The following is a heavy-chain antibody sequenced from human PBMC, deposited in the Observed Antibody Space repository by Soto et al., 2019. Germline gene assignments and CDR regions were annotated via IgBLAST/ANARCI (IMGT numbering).Heavy chain of an antibody. D-gene: IGHD3-9*01. V-gene: IGHV4-34*01. J-gene: IGHJ4*02. CDR1: GGSISGYY. Sequence: SETLSLTCAVDGGSISGYYLSWIRQPPGKGLEWIGEINHSGSTNYNPSLKSRVTISVDTSKNQFSLKLSSVTAADTAVYYCASTPYDILTGYYNGRDYWGQGTLVTVSS. CDR3: ASTPYDILTGYYNGRDY. CDR2: INHSGST.